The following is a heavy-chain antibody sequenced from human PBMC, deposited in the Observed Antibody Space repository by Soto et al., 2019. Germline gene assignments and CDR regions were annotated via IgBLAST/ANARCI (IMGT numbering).Heavy chain of an antibody. J-gene: IGHJ4*02. CDR2: VNPNTGNS. CDR1: GYTFTSYD. V-gene: IGHV1-8*01. CDR3: ARRAETNGWNGFGADKYYFDF. Sequence: ASVKVSCKASGYTFTSYDIYWVRQATGQGLEWMGWVNPNTGNSGYAQKFQGRVTMTSDTSISTAHMELSSLRSEDTAVYYCARRAETNGWNGFGADKYYFDFWGQGTLSPS. D-gene: IGHD1-1*01.